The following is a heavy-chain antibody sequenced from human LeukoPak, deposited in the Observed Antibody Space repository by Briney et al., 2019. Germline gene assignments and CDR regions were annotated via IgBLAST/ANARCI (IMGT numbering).Heavy chain of an antibody. CDR2: VVVGSGDT. D-gene: IGHD2-2*02. J-gene: IGHJ4*02. CDR1: GFTVTTPA. V-gene: IGHV1-58*01. CDR3: AAVGADIPVDF. Sequence: SVKVSCKASGFTVTTPAVQWVRQARGQRPEWIGWVVVGSGDTNFAQKFKERVTITCDMSTTTVYLDLSSLTSEDTAVYYCAAVGADIPVDFWGQGTLVTVSS.